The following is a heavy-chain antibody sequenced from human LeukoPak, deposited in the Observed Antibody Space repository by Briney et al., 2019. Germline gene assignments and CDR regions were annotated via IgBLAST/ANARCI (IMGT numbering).Heavy chain of an antibody. CDR1: EFSVGSNY. CDR3: VKRLTLGDLSIKGAFAL. V-gene: IGHV3-53*01. CDR2: IYNDGST. J-gene: IGHJ3*01. Sequence: GGSLRLSCAASEFSVGSNYMSWVRQGPGKGLEWVALIYNDGSTHYTDSVKGRFTISRDTSRNTVFLQMNSLRVEDSAMYYCVKRLTLGDLSIKGAFALWGQGTMVTVAS. D-gene: IGHD3-16*02.